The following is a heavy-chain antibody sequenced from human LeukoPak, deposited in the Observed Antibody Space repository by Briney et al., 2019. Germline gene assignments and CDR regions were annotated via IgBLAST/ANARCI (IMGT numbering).Heavy chain of an antibody. Sequence: SETLSLTCTVSGGSISSYYWSWIRQPPGKGLEWIGYTYYSGSTNYNPSLKSRVTISVDTSKNQFSLKLSSVTAADTAVYYCARGWGYYDSSGYYFWGQGTLVTVSS. CDR1: GGSISSYY. V-gene: IGHV4-59*01. CDR3: ARGWGYYDSSGYYF. D-gene: IGHD3-22*01. J-gene: IGHJ4*02. CDR2: TYYSGST.